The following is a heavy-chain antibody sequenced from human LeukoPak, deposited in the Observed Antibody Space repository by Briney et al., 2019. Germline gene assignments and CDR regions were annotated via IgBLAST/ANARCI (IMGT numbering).Heavy chain of an antibody. CDR2: ISSSSSYI. J-gene: IGHJ4*02. Sequence: PGGSLRLSCAASGFTFSSYSMNWVRQAPGKGLEWVSSISSSSSYIYYADSVKGRFTISRDNAKNSLYLQMNSLRAEDTAVYYCAKAAGYYDSSGYYSYFDYWGQGTLVTVSS. V-gene: IGHV3-21*01. CDR3: AKAAGYYDSSGYYSYFDY. D-gene: IGHD3-22*01. CDR1: GFTFSSYS.